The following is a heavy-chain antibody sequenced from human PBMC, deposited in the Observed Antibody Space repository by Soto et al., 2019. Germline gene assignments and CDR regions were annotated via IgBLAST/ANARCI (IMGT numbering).Heavy chain of an antibody. CDR2: FYYTGSI. V-gene: IGHV4-61*01. D-gene: IGHD3-22*01. CDR1: GGSVSSGNYY. Sequence: SETLSLTCTVSGGSVSSGNYYWSWIRQPPGKGLEWIGYFYYTGSINYNPSLKSRVTIFIDASKNQFSLTLYSVTTADTAVYYCVRSMFYSDGTNYSPFGYWGQGTLVTVSS. CDR3: VRSMFYSDGTNYSPFGY. J-gene: IGHJ4*02.